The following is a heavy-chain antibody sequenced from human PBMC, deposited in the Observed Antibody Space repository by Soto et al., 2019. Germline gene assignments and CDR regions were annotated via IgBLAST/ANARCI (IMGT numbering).Heavy chain of an antibody. CDR2: INDNGGT. D-gene: IGHD3-10*01. Sequence: SETLSLTCGVYGGSIRGYYWSWIRQSPGKGLEWIGDINDNGGTNYNPSLKSRVTTSLDTSKKQVSLMVSSVTAADTAVYYCARGRYSYETIYYKFYYSALDVWGQGTTVTVS. CDR1: GGSIRGYY. CDR3: ARGRYSYETIYYKFYYSALDV. J-gene: IGHJ6*02. V-gene: IGHV4-34*01.